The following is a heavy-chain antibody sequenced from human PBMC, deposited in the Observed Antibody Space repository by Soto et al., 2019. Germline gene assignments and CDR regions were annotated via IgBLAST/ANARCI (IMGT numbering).Heavy chain of an antibody. V-gene: IGHV4-31*03. D-gene: IGHD3-10*01. CDR2: IYYSGST. CDR3: ARGVTMVRGSSYFDY. J-gene: IGHJ4*02. CDR1: GGSISSGGYY. Sequence: QVQLQESGPGLVKPSQTLSLTCTVSGGSISSGGYYWSWIRQHPGKGLEWIGYIYYSGSTYYNPSLQNRVTISVDTSKNQFSLKLSSVAAADTAVYYCARGVTMVRGSSYFDYWGQGTLVTVSS.